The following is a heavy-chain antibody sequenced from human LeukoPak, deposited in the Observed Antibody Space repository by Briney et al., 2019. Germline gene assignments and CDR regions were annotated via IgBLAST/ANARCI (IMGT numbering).Heavy chain of an antibody. D-gene: IGHD1-26*01. CDR1: GFTFNNYW. Sequence: GGSLRLSWAACGFTFNNYWMSWVRQAPGKGLEWVANINQDGSGKHYVDSVKGRFTISRDNAKNSLYLQMNSLRAEDTAVYFCAKASIAGAIGVLDYWGQGTLVTVSS. V-gene: IGHV3-7*01. CDR2: INQDGSGK. CDR3: AKASIAGAIGVLDY. J-gene: IGHJ4*02.